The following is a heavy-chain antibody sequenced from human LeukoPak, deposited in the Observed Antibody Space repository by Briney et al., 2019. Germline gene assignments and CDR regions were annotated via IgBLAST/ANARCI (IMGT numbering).Heavy chain of an antibody. V-gene: IGHV1-18*04. J-gene: IGHJ4*02. Sequence: EASVTVSFKASGYTFTIYGISWVRQAPGQGGEGMGWISAYNGNTNYAQKLQGRVTMTTDTSTSTAYMELRSLRSDDTAVYYCARVSSSWYYFDYWGQGTLVTVSS. CDR3: ARVSSSWYYFDY. CDR1: GYTFTIYG. D-gene: IGHD6-13*01. CDR2: ISAYNGNT.